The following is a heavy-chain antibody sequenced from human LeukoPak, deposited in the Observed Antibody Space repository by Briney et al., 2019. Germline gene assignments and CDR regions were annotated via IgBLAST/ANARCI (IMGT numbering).Heavy chain of an antibody. D-gene: IGHD5-18*01. CDR1: GGTFSSYA. CDR2: IIPIFGTA. V-gene: IGHV1-69*05. CDR3: ARELGGYSYGYFDY. J-gene: IGHJ4*02. Sequence: SVKVSCKASGGTFSSYAISWVRQAPGQGLEWMGGIIPIFGTANYAQKFQGRVTITTDESTSTAYMELGSLRSEDTAVYYCARELGGYSYGYFDYWGQGTLVTVSS.